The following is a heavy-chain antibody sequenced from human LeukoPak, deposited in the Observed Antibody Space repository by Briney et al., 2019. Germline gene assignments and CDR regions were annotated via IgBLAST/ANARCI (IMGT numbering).Heavy chain of an antibody. CDR1: GFTFSTYA. Sequence: PGGSLRLSCAASGFTFSTYAMSWVRQAPGKGLGWVSGISGGGGSSYYADSVKGRFSISRDNSKNTLYLQMNSLRAEDTAVYYCAKGSGQIQLWSNFDYWGQGTLVTVSS. CDR2: ISGGGGSS. V-gene: IGHV3-23*01. CDR3: AKGSGQIQLWSNFDY. J-gene: IGHJ4*02. D-gene: IGHD5-18*01.